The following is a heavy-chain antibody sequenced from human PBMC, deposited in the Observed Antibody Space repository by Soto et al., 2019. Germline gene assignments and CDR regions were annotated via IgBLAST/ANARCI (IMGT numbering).Heavy chain of an antibody. Sequence: QVQLVQSGAEVKKPGASVKVSCQASGYSFTSYGISWVRQAPGHGLEWMGWISVYNGNTNYAQKFQGRVTMTTDTATSTAYMELRSLRSEDTAVYYLAREYSTGWYYFDYLGQGTLVTVSS. CDR2: ISVYNGNT. D-gene: IGHD6-19*01. CDR1: GYSFTSYG. V-gene: IGHV1-18*04. CDR3: AREYSTGWYYFDY. J-gene: IGHJ4*02.